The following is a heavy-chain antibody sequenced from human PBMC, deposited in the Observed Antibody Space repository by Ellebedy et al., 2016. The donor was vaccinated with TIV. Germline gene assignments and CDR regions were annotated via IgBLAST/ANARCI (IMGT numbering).Heavy chain of an antibody. CDR1: GGSISSSSYY. CDR2: IYYSGST. Sequence: SETLSLXXTVSGGSISSSSYYWGWLRQPPGKGLEWIGSIYYSGSTYYNPSLKSRVTISVDTSKNQFSLKLSSVTAADTAVYYCARGRYYDILTGHDAFDIWGQGTMVTVSS. D-gene: IGHD3-9*01. V-gene: IGHV4-39*07. J-gene: IGHJ3*02. CDR3: ARGRYYDILTGHDAFDI.